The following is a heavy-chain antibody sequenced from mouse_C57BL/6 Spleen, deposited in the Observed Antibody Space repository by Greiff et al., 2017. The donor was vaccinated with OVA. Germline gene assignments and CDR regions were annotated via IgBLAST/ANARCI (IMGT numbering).Heavy chain of an antibody. CDR1: GFTFSSYA. Sequence: EVKLVESGRGLVKPGGSLKLSCAASGFTFSSYAMSWVRQTPEKRLEWVATISDGGSYTYYPDNVKGRFTVSRDNAKNNLYLQMSHLKSEDTAMYYCAREGSYYGSSYDYWGQGTLVTVSA. V-gene: IGHV5-4*01. D-gene: IGHD1-1*01. J-gene: IGHJ3*01. CDR3: AREGSYYGSSYDY. CDR2: ISDGGSYT.